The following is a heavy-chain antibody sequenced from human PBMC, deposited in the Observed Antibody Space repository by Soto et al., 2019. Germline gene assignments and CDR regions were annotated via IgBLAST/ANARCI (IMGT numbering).Heavy chain of an antibody. D-gene: IGHD7-27*01. CDR2: IYYNGNT. Sequence: QVQLQESGPGLVKPSETLSLTCTVSGGSISNHYWSWIRQPPGKGLEWIGYIYYNGNTNYNPSLKSRVTKSVDTSKNQISLKLRSVTAADTAVYYCTRANWYSEYWGLGTLVTVSS. J-gene: IGHJ4*02. CDR1: GGSISNHY. V-gene: IGHV4-59*11. CDR3: TRANWYSEY.